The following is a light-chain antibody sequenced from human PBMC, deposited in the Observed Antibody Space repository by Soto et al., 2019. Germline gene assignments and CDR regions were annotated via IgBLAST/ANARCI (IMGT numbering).Light chain of an antibody. J-gene: IGKJ1*01. CDR2: DAS. V-gene: IGKV1-5*01. CDR3: QQYYCYPWT. Sequence: DIQMPQSPSPLSASVGDRVTITCRASQSISSWLAWYQQKQGKAPKLLIYDASSLESGIPSRFSGSVSGTDVTLSISGLHPDDFVNTYDQQYYCYPWTFGQGPKVQVK. CDR1: QSISSW.